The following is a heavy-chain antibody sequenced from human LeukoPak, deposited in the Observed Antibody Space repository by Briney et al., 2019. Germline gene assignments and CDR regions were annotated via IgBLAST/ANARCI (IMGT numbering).Heavy chain of an antibody. D-gene: IGHD3-10*01. CDR2: ISYDGSNK. CDR3: ARAAYYYGSGSCLDY. CDR1: GFTFSSYA. Sequence: GGSLRLSCAASGFTFSSYAMHWVRQAPGKGLEWVAVISYDGSNKYYADSVKGRFTISRDNSKNTLYLQMNSLRAEDTAVYYCARAAYYYGSGSCLDYWGQGTLATVSS. V-gene: IGHV3-30-3*01. J-gene: IGHJ4*02.